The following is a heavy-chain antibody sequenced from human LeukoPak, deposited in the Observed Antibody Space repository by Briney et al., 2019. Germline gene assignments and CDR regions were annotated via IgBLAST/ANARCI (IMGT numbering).Heavy chain of an antibody. Sequence: GGTLRLSCAASGFTLSNYAMNWVRQAPGKGLEWVSSINGSGDKTYYADSVKGRFSISRDNSKNTLYLQMNSLRAEDTAFYYCARVESFYWDSWGQGTLVTVSS. CDR1: GFTLSNYA. CDR3: ARVESFYWDS. CDR2: INGSGDKT. V-gene: IGHV3-23*01. D-gene: IGHD3-16*02. J-gene: IGHJ4*02.